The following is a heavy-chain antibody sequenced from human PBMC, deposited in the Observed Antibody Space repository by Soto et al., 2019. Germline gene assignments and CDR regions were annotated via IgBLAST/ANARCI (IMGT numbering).Heavy chain of an antibody. Sequence: EVQLLESGGGLVQPGGSLRLSCAASGFTFSSYAMSWVRQAPGKGLEWVSAISGSGGSTYYGDSVKGRFTIPSDNSRNTLYLERNSLRAEDTAVYYCAKDILEQPRRALHDYGMDVWGQGTTVSVSS. CDR3: AKDILEQPRRALHDYGMDV. CDR1: GFTFSSYA. CDR2: ISGSGGST. J-gene: IGHJ6*02. D-gene: IGHD3-9*01. V-gene: IGHV3-23*01.